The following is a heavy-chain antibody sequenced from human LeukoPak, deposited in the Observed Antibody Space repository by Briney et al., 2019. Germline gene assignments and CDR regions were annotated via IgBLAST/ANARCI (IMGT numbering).Heavy chain of an antibody. CDR3: AKTRVALSSGWYETGFDY. V-gene: IGHV3-66*01. D-gene: IGHD6-19*01. Sequence: QTGGSLRLSCEASEFTVNYNYMNWVRQAPGKGLEWVSVIFSGGSTYYADSVKGRFIISRDSSKNTLYLQMNSLRAEDTAVYYCAKTRVALSSGWYETGFDYWGQGTLVTVSS. CDR1: EFTVNYNY. J-gene: IGHJ4*02. CDR2: IFSGGST.